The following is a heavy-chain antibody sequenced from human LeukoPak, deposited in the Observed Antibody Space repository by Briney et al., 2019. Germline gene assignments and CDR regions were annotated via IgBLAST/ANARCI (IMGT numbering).Heavy chain of an antibody. D-gene: IGHD6-19*01. CDR2: TYYSGST. Sequence: SETLSLTCIVSGGSISSSSYYWGWIRRPPGKGLEWIGSTYYSGSTYYNPSLKSRVTISEDTSKNQFSLKLSPVTAADTAVYYCARRSSSGQFDSWGQGTLVTVSS. V-gene: IGHV4-39*01. J-gene: IGHJ4*02. CDR3: ARRSSSGQFDS. CDR1: GGSISSSSYY.